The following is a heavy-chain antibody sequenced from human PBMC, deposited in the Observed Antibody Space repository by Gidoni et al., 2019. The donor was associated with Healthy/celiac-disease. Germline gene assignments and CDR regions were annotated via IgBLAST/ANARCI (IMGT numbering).Heavy chain of an antibody. CDR1: GGSISSGDYY. Sequence: QVQLQESGPGLVTPSQTLSLTRTVPGGSISSGDYYGSWIRQPPGKGLEWIGYIYYSGSTYYNPSLKSRVTISVDTSKNQFSLKLSSVTAADTAVYYCARVPLYGDYHFDYWGQGTLVTVSS. D-gene: IGHD4-17*01. CDR3: ARVPLYGDYHFDY. J-gene: IGHJ4*02. V-gene: IGHV4-30-4*01. CDR2: IYYSGST.